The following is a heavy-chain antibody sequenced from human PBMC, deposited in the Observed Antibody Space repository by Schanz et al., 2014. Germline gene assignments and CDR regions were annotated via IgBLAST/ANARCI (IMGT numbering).Heavy chain of an antibody. CDR2: ISYDGTNK. D-gene: IGHD6-13*01. Sequence: VQLVESGGGLVQPGGSLRPSCVASGFTFSDYAMSWVRKAPGTGREWVAVISYDGTNKYYADSVKGRFTISRDNSKNTLYLQMNSLRAEDTAVYYCARDRQQLVGRIGYYYGMDVWGQGTTVTVSS. CDR1: GFTFSDYA. CDR3: ARDRQQLVGRIGYYYGMDV. J-gene: IGHJ6*02. V-gene: IGHV3-30*04.